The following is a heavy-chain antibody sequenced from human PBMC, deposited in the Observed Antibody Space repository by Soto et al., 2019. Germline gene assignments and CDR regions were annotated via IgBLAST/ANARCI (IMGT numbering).Heavy chain of an antibody. CDR1: GFTFSSYA. Sequence: GGSLRLSCAASGFTFSSYAMSWVRQAPGKGLEWVSAISGSGGSTYYADSVKGRFTISRDNSKNTLYLQMNSLRAEDTAVYYCAKEGPRIAVAGYYYYGMDVWGQGTTVTVSS. J-gene: IGHJ6*02. V-gene: IGHV3-23*01. CDR3: AKEGPRIAVAGYYYYGMDV. CDR2: ISGSGGST. D-gene: IGHD6-19*01.